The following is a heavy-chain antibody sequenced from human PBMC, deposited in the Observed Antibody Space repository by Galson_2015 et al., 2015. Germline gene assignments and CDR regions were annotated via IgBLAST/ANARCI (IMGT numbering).Heavy chain of an antibody. CDR1: GFTFSSYS. J-gene: IGHJ5*02. V-gene: IGHV3-21*01. CDR2: ISSSSSYI. D-gene: IGHD4-17*01. Sequence: SLRLSCAASGFTFSSYSMNWVRQAPGKGLEWVSSISSSSSYIYYADSVKGRFTISRDNAKNSLYLHMNSLRAEDTAVYYCARDPKILTTVPRGNWFDPWGQGTLVTVSS. CDR3: ARDPKILTTVPRGNWFDP.